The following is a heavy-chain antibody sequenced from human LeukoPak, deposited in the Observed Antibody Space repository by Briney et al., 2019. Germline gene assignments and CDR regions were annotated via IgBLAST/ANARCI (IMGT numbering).Heavy chain of an antibody. Sequence: GGSLRLPCAASGFTFSSYSMGWVRQAPGKGLEWVSSISSSSDYIYYADSVKGRFTISRDNAKNSLYLQMNSLRAEDTAVYYCARDYYGSGRGYFDYWGQGTLVTVSS. CDR3: ARDYYGSGRGYFDY. J-gene: IGHJ4*02. V-gene: IGHV3-21*01. CDR1: GFTFSSYS. CDR2: ISSSSDYI. D-gene: IGHD3-10*01.